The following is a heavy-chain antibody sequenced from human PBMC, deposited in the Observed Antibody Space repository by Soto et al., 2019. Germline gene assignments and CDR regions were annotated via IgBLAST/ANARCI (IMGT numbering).Heavy chain of an antibody. J-gene: IGHJ4*02. CDR2: IYHSGST. CDR1: GGSISSSGYS. V-gene: IGHV4-30-2*01. D-gene: IGHD6-6*01. Sequence: SETLSLTCGVSGGSISSSGYSWSWIRQPPGKGLEWIGCIYHSGSTYYNPSLKSRATISVDRSKNQFSLKLSSVTAADTAVYYSDRRSWQARFDYWGQGTLVTVSS. CDR3: DRRSWQARFDY.